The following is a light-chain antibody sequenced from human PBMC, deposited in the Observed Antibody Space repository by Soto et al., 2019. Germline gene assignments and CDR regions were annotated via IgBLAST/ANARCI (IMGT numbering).Light chain of an antibody. J-gene: IGKJ1*01. Sequence: EIVMTQSPATLSVSPGERATLSCRASQSVNSNLAWYQQKPGQAPRLLIYGASTRAPGIPARFSGSGSETEFTLTISSLQSEDFAVYYCQQYNNWPLFGQGTKVEIK. CDR1: QSVNSN. CDR2: GAS. V-gene: IGKV3-15*01. CDR3: QQYNNWPL.